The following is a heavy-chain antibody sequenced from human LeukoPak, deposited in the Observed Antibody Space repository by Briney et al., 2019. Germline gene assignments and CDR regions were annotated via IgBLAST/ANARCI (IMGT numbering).Heavy chain of an antibody. J-gene: IGHJ5*02. D-gene: IGHD2-21*01. CDR3: ARPLSRLSWLDP. Sequence: SSETLSLTCTVSGGSISSSNYYWGWIRQPPGKGLEWIGSIYYSGNTYYNPSLKSRVTISVDTSKNQFSLKLRSVTAADTAVYYCARPLSRLSWLDPWGQGTLVTVSS. CDR1: GGSISSSNYY. CDR2: IYYSGNT. V-gene: IGHV4-39*01.